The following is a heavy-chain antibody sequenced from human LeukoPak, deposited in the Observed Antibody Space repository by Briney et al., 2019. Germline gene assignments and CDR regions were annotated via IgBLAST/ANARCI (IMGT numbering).Heavy chain of an antibody. CDR2: IIPIFGTA. J-gene: IGHJ6*03. V-gene: IGHV1-69*01. Sequence: SVKVSCKASGGTFSNYAISWVRQAPGQGLEWMGEIIPIFGTANYAQKFQGRVTITADESTSTAYMELSSLRSEDTAVYYCARDSSGWFGYYYMDVWGKGTTVTVSS. CDR1: GGTFSNYA. CDR3: ARDSSGWFGYYYMDV. D-gene: IGHD6-19*01.